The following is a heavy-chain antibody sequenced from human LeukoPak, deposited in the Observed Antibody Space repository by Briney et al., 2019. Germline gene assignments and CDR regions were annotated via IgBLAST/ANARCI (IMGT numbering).Heavy chain of an antibody. J-gene: IGHJ4*02. CDR3: AKGVRALYDFWSGYYW. D-gene: IGHD3-3*01. CDR2: ISGSGGST. Sequence: GGSLRLSCAASGFTFSSYAMSWVRQAPGKGLEWVSAISGSGGSTYYADSVKGRFTISRDNSKNTLYLQMSSLRAEDTAVYYCAKGVRALYDFWSGYYWWGQGTLVTVSS. CDR1: GFTFSSYA. V-gene: IGHV3-23*01.